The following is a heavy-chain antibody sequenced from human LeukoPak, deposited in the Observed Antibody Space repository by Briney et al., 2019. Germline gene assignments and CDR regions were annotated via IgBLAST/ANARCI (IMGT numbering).Heavy chain of an antibody. J-gene: IGHJ4*02. Sequence: GGSLRLSCAASEFTFSTYSMNWVRQAPGKGLEWVSSITSSSSTIYYADSVKGRFTISRDNAKNSLYLQMNSLRDEDTAVYYCARGGYSSSSDFDYWGQGTLVTVSS. CDR2: ITSSSSTI. D-gene: IGHD6-6*01. CDR1: EFTFSTYS. CDR3: ARGGYSSSSDFDY. V-gene: IGHV3-48*02.